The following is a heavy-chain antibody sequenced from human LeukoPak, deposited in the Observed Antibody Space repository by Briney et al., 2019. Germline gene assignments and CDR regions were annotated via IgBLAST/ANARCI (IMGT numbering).Heavy chain of an antibody. CDR1: GFTFSSCS. CDR3: ARHPGGLKDPFDI. Sequence: GGSLRLSCAASGFTFSSCSMNWVRQAPGKGREWVSYISSSSSTIYYADSVKGRFTISRDNAKNSLYLQMNSLRDEDTAVFYCARHPGGLKDPFDIWGQGTMVTVSS. V-gene: IGHV3-48*02. D-gene: IGHD6-19*01. J-gene: IGHJ3*02. CDR2: ISSSSSTI.